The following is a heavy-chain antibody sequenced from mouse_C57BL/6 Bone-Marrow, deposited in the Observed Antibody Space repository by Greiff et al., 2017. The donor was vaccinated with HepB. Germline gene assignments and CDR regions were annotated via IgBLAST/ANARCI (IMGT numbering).Heavy chain of an antibody. V-gene: IGHV1-59*01. CDR3: ARSTGTGYFDG. CDR1: GYTFTSYW. CDR2: IDPSDSYT. D-gene: IGHD4-1*02. J-gene: IGHJ1*03. Sequence: VQLQQPGAELVRPGTSVKLSCKASGYTFTSYWMHWVKQRPGQGLEWIGVIDPSDSYTNYNQKFKGKATLTVDTSSSTAYMQLSSLTSEDSAVYYCARSTGTGYFDGWGTGTTVTVAS.